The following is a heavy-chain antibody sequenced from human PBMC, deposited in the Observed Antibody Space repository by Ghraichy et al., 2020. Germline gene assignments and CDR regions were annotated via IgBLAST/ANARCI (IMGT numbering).Heavy chain of an antibody. CDR2: IDSSSSYI. J-gene: IGHJ4*02. V-gene: IGHV3-21*01. CDR3: ARGVLPTAIHFFDY. Sequence: ESLNISCAASGFTFISYRMNWVRQAPGKGLEWVSFIDSSSSYIEYADSVKGRFTISRDNSKNTLYLQMNSLRAEDTAVYYCARGVLPTAIHFFDYWGQGTLVTVSS. D-gene: IGHD2-2*01. CDR1: GFTFISYR.